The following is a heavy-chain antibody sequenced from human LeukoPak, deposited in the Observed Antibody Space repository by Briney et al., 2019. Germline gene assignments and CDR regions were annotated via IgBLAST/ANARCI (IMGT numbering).Heavy chain of an antibody. CDR3: ALLAVASDFDY. CDR2: IASSGTIK. J-gene: IGHJ4*02. CDR1: RFSFSVYE. Sequence: GGSLRLSCVVSRFSFSVYEINWVREAPGKGLEWVSNIASSGTIKYYADSVKGRFSISRDNAKRLLYQQMNSLRVEDTAVYYCALLAVASDFDYWGQGALVTVSS. D-gene: IGHD6-19*01. V-gene: IGHV3-48*03.